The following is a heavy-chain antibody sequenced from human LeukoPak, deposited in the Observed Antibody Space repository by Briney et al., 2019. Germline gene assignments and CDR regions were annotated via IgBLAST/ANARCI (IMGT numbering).Heavy chain of an antibody. D-gene: IGHD5-18*01. CDR1: GFTFDDYA. V-gene: IGHV3-9*03. CDR3: AKDNTAMVTPLFDY. J-gene: IGHJ4*02. CDR2: ISWNSGSI. Sequence: GGSLRLSCAASGFTFDDYAMHWVRQAPGKGLEWDSGISWNSGSIGYADSVKGRFTISRDNAKNSLYLQMNSLRAEDMALYYCAKDNTAMVTPLFDYWGQGTLVTVSS.